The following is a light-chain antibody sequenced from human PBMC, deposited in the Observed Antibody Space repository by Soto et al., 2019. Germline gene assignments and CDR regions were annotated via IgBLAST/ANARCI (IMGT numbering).Light chain of an antibody. Sequence: DIQMTKSPSSLSASVGDRVTITCRASQSISSYLNWYQQKPGKSPKLLISAASSLQSGVPSRFSGSGSGTEFTLTISSLQPEEFATYYCQQSYSTPYTFGQGTKLEIK. CDR2: AAS. V-gene: IGKV1-39*01. CDR3: QQSYSTPYT. CDR1: QSISSY. J-gene: IGKJ2*01.